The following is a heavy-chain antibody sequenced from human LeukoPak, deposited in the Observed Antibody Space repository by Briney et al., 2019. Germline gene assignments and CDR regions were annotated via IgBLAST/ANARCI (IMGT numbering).Heavy chain of an antibody. Sequence: GALRLSCAASGFTFSSYSMNWVRQAPGKGLEWVSAISGSGGSTYYADSVKGRFTISRDNSKNTLYLQMNSLRAEDTAVYYCTKDAASYSGYDYVLGYFDYWGQGTLVTVSS. CDR2: ISGSGGST. CDR3: TKDAASYSGYDYVLGYFDY. V-gene: IGHV3-23*01. D-gene: IGHD5-12*01. J-gene: IGHJ4*02. CDR1: GFTFSSYS.